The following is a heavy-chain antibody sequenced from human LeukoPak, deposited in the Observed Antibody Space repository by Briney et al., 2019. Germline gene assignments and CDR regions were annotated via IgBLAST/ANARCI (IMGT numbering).Heavy chain of an antibody. Sequence: PSETLSLTCTISGGSVSDYYWSWVRQSPGKGLEWIGYIYHTGSTSYSPSLKSRVTISVDTSKNQFSLKLSSVTAADTAVYYCARGSRVSSGWHFDYWGQGTLVTVSS. D-gene: IGHD6-19*01. CDR1: GGSVSDYY. CDR2: IYHTGST. V-gene: IGHV4-59*08. CDR3: ARGSRVSSGWHFDY. J-gene: IGHJ4*02.